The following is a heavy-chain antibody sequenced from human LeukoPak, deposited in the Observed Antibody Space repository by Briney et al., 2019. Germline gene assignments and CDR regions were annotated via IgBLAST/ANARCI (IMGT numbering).Heavy chain of an antibody. CDR2: MNPNSGNT. J-gene: IGHJ3*02. Sequence: ASVKVSCKASGYTFTSYDINWVRQATGQGLEWMGWMNPNSGNTGYAQKFQGRVTMTRNTSISTAYMELSSLRSEDTAVYYCARVFRAYYDSSGYYPPLLAFDIWGPGTMVAVSS. D-gene: IGHD3-22*01. V-gene: IGHV1-8*02. CDR1: GYTFTSYD. CDR3: ARVFRAYYDSSGYYPPLLAFDI.